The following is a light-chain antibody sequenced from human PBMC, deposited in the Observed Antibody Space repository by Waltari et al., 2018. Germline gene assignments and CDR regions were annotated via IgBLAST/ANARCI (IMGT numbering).Light chain of an antibody. CDR2: DAY. V-gene: IGKV3-11*01. CDR3: QQRFSWPT. CDR1: QSVSSY. Sequence: EIVLTQSPATLSLSPGERATLSCRASQSVSSYLAWYQQKPGQAPRLLIYDAYNRATGIPDRFRGSGSGTDFTLTISSLEPEDFAVYYCQQRFSWPTFGQGAKVEIK. J-gene: IGKJ1*01.